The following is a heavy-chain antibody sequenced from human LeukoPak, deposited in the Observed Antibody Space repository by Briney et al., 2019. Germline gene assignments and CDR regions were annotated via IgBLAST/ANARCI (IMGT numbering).Heavy chain of an antibody. CDR1: GYTFTGYY. D-gene: IGHD1-26*01. CDR2: INPNSGGT. Sequence: ASVKVSRKASGYTFTGYYMYWVRQAPGQGLEWMGWINPNSGGTNYAQKFQGRVTMTRDTSINTAYMELSRLRSDDTAVYYCARDRWELRSFDYWGQGTLVTVSS. V-gene: IGHV1-2*02. J-gene: IGHJ4*02. CDR3: ARDRWELRSFDY.